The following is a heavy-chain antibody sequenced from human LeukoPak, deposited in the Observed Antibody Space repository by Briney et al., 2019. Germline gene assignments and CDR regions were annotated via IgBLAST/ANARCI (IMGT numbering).Heavy chain of an antibody. D-gene: IGHD3-10*02. J-gene: IGHJ4*02. V-gene: IGHV1-18*01. CDR2: ISAYNGNT. CDR3: ARAGNVRGFDY. CDR1: GGTFSSYA. Sequence: ASVKVSCKASGGTFSSYAISWVRQAPGQGLEWMGWISAYNGNTNYAQKLQGRVTITRDTSASTAYMELSSLRSEDTAVYYCARAGNVRGFDYWGQGTLVTVSS.